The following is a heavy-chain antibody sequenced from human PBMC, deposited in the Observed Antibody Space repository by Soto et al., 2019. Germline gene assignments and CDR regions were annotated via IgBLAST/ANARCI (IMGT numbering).Heavy chain of an antibody. CDR2: ISGGGDTT. CDR1: GFTFNNYA. J-gene: IGHJ4*02. Sequence: VQLLESGGGLVQPGGSLRPSCAASGFTFNNYAMTWVRPAPGKGLEWVSAISGGGDTTSYADSVKGRFTVSRDGSKNTLYLQMSSLRAEDTALYYCAKGRGGSGSLTPRVDFWGQGTLVTVSS. D-gene: IGHD3-10*01. CDR3: AKGRGGSGSLTPRVDF. V-gene: IGHV3-23*01.